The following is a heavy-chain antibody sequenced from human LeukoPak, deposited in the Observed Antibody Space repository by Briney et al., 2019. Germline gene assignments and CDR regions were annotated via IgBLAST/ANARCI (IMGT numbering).Heavy chain of an antibody. V-gene: IGHV3-21*06. D-gene: IGHD3-10*01. CDR1: GFTFSSYA. CDR2: ISSSSSYI. Sequence: PGGSLRLSCAASGFTFSSYAMSWVRQAPGKGLEWVSSISSSSSYIYYADSVKGRFTISRDNAKNSLYLQMNSLRAEDTAVYYCARVIHMVRDKVPIYYTDVWGKGTTVTISS. J-gene: IGHJ6*03. CDR3: ARVIHMVRDKVPIYYTDV.